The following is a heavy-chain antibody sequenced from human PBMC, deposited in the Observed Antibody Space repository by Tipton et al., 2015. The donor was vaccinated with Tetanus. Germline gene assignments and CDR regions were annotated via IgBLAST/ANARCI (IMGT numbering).Heavy chain of an antibody. CDR1: GGSLNNYY. V-gene: IGHV4-34*01. J-gene: IGHJ5*02. CDR2: IDHSGNT. Sequence: TLSLTCAVDGGSLNNYYWAWFRQPPGKGLEWIGEIDHSGNTRYNPSLKSRLTISVDTSKDQFSLKLSSVVAADTAVYYCARGPSAYDRWGQGALATVSS. CDR3: ARGPSAYDR.